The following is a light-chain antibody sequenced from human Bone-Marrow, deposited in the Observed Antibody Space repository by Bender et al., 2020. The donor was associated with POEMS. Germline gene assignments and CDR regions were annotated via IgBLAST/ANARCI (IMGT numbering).Light chain of an antibody. V-gene: IGLV2-8*01. CDR3: SSYAGSNIVL. Sequence: QSALTQPPSASGSPGQSVTISCTGTRSDVGGYNYVSWYQQHPGKAPKLMIYEVSKRPSGVPDRFSGSKADNTASLTLSGLQSEDAADYYCSSYAGSNIVLFGGETKLTVL. CDR2: EVS. J-gene: IGLJ2*01. CDR1: RSDVGGYNY.